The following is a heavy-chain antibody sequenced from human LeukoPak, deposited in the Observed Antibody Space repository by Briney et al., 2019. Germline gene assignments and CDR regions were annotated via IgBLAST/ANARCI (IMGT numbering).Heavy chain of an antibody. J-gene: IGHJ5*02. D-gene: IGHD2-2*01. CDR3: ARARDCSSTSRSSSWFDP. V-gene: IGHV4-34*01. Sequence: SETLSLTCAVYGGSFSGYYWSWIRQPPGKGLEWIGEINHSGSTNYNPSLKSRVTISVDRSKNQFSLKLSSVTAADTAVYYCARARDCSSTSRSSSWFDPWGQGTLVTVSS. CDR2: INHSGST. CDR1: GGSFSGYY.